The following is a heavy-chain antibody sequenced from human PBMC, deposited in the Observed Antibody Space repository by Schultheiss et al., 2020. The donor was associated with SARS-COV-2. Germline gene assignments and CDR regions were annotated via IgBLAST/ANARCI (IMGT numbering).Heavy chain of an antibody. CDR3: ARDTRTTVVGLDY. V-gene: IGHV4-4*02. D-gene: IGHD4-23*01. Sequence: SETLSLTCTVSGGSTSSSNWWTWVRQPPGKGLEWIGEIYHSGTTNYSPSLKSRVTISVDKSKNQFSLNLSSVTAADTAVYYCARDTRTTVVGLDYWGQGTLVTVSS. CDR1: GGSTSSSNW. J-gene: IGHJ4*02. CDR2: IYHSGTT.